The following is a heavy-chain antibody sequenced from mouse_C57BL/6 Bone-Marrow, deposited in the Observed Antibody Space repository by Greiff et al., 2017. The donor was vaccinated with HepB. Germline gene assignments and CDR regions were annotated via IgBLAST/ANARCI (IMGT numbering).Heavy chain of an antibody. CDR3: TREKAVVAPYYFDY. CDR1: GYTFTDYE. CDR2: IDPETGGT. J-gene: IGHJ2*01. Sequence: VQLVESGAELVRPGASVTLSCKASGYTFTDYEMHWVKQTPVHGLEWIGAIDPETGGTAYNQKFKGKAILTADKSSSTAYMELRSLTSEDSAVYYCTREKAVVAPYYFDYWGQGTTLTVSS. D-gene: IGHD1-1*01. V-gene: IGHV1-15*01.